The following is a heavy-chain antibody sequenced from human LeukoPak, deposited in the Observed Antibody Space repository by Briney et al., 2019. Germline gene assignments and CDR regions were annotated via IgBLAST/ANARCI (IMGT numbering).Heavy chain of an antibody. D-gene: IGHD3-10*01. CDR3: ARQPVLLWFGELSPNWFDP. J-gene: IGHJ5*02. Sequence: SETLSLTCTVSGGSISSSSYYWGWIRQPPGKGLEWIGSIYYSESTYYNSSLKSRVTISVDTSKNQFSLKLSSVTAADTAVYYCARQPVLLWFGELSPNWFDPWGQGTLVTVSS. CDR2: IYYSEST. V-gene: IGHV4-39*01. CDR1: GGSISSSSYY.